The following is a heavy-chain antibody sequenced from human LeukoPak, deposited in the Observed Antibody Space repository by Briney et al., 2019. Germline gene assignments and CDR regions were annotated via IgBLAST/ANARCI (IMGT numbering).Heavy chain of an antibody. D-gene: IGHD3-22*01. CDR1: GFTFSNAW. CDR3: ARGSAYSH. Sequence: GGSLRLSCAASGFTFSNAWMSWVRQAPGKGLEWVSVIYSGGSIYYSDSVKGRFTISRDNSKNMLYLQMSSLRPEDTAVYYCARGSAYSHWGQGTLVTVSS. J-gene: IGHJ4*02. CDR2: IYSGGSI. V-gene: IGHV3-66*02.